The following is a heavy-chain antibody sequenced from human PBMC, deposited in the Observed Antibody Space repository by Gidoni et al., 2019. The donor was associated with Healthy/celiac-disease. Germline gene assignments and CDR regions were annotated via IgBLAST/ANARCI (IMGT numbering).Heavy chain of an antibody. Sequence: EVQLVESGGGLVKPGGSLRLTCAASGFTFSNAWMRWVRQAPGKGLEWVGRIKSKTDGGTTDYAAPVKGRFTISRDDSKNTLYLQMNSLKTEDTAVYYCTTDWSYSSFDYWGQGTLVTVSS. D-gene: IGHD6-13*01. V-gene: IGHV3-15*01. J-gene: IGHJ4*02. CDR3: TTDWSYSSFDY. CDR2: IKSKTDGGTT. CDR1: GFTFSNAW.